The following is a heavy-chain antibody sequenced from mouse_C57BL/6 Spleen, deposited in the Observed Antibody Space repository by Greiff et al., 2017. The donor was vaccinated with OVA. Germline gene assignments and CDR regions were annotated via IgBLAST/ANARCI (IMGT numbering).Heavy chain of an antibody. V-gene: IGHV5-9-1*02. CDR3: TREGVWVYYYGSSYAMDY. D-gene: IGHD1-1*01. Sequence: EVKLVESGAGLVKPGGSLKLSCAASGFTFSSYAMSWVRQTPEKRLEWVAYISSGGDYIYYADTVKGRFTISRDNARNTLYLQMSSLKSEDTAMYYCTREGVWVYYYGSSYAMDYWGQGTSVTVSS. CDR1: GFTFSSYA. J-gene: IGHJ4*01. CDR2: ISSGGDYI.